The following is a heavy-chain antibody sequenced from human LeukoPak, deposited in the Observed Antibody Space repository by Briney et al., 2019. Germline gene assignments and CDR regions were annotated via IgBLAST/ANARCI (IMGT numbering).Heavy chain of an antibody. Sequence: SETLSLTCNVSGGSISGYYWNWIRQPPGKRLEWIGYIHYSGSTNYNPSLKSRVTILVDTSKNLLSLKLSSLTAADTAVYYCTTAVEDQMPYYFDYWGQRTLVTVSS. D-gene: IGHD2-2*01. CDR3: TTAVEDQMPYYFDY. V-gene: IGHV4-59*01. CDR2: IHYSGST. CDR1: GGSISGYY. J-gene: IGHJ4*02.